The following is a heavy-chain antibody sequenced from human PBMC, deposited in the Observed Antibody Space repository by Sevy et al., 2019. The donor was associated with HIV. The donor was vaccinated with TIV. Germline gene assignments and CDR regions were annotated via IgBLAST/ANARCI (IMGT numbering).Heavy chain of an antibody. V-gene: IGHV3-30*18. Sequence: GGSLRLSCAASGFTFSSYGMHWVRQSPGKGLEWVAVILYDGSNKYYADSVKGRFTISRDNSKNTLYLQMNSLRAEDTAVYYCAKDKAPLGYYYGMDVWGQGTTVTVSS. D-gene: IGHD6-13*01. CDR1: GFTFSSYG. J-gene: IGHJ6*02. CDR3: AKDKAPLGYYYGMDV. CDR2: ILYDGSNK.